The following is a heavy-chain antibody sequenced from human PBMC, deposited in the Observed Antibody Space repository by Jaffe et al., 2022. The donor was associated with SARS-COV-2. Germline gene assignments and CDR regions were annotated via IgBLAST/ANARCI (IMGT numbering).Heavy chain of an antibody. CDR3: AHTEGAHYSSSPNEPYYYYYGMDV. Sequence: QITLKESGPTLVKPTQTLTLTCTFSGFSLSTSGVGVGWIRQPPGKALEWLALIYWNDDKRYSPSLKSRLTITKDTSKNQVVLTMTNMDPVDTATYYCAHTEGAHYSSSPNEPYYYYYGMDVWGQGTTVTVSS. CDR2: IYWNDDK. CDR1: GFSLSTSGVG. J-gene: IGHJ6*02. D-gene: IGHD6-6*01. V-gene: IGHV2-5*01.